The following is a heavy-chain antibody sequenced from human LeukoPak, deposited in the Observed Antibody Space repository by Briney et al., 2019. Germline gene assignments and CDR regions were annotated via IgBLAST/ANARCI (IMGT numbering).Heavy chain of an antibody. Sequence: GESLKISCKGSGYSFTNYWIDWVRQVPGKGLEWMGIFQPADSHTIYSPSFQGQVTFSDDKSISTAYLQWSSLRASDTAMYYCARRLHTGGFDTWGQGTMVTVSS. V-gene: IGHV5-51*01. CDR3: ARRLHTGGFDT. J-gene: IGHJ3*02. CDR1: GYSFTNYW. CDR2: FQPADSHT. D-gene: IGHD1-26*01.